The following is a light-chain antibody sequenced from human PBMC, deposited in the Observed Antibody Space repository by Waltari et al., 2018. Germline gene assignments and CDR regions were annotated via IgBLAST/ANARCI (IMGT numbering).Light chain of an antibody. CDR3: FSYAGSNNLV. V-gene: IGLV2-8*01. CDR2: EVS. Sequence: QSALTQPPSASGSPGQSVTISCTGTSSDVGAYNYAPWYQQHPDKAPQLMIFEVSQRPSGVPDRFSGSKSGNTASLTVSGLQAEDEADYYCFSYAGSNNLVFGGGTKLTVL. CDR1: SSDVGAYNY. J-gene: IGLJ2*01.